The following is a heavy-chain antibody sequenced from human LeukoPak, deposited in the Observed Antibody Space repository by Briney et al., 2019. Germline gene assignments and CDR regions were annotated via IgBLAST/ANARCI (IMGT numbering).Heavy chain of an antibody. V-gene: IGHV3-7*01. J-gene: IGHJ4*02. CDR3: ARVGYSSGFPFDY. CDR2: IKQDGSEK. CDR1: GFNSEDHA. D-gene: IGHD6-19*01. Sequence: GGSLRLSCVVSGFNSEDHAMHWVRQAPGKGLEWVANIKQDGSEKYYVDSVKGRFTISRDNAKNSLYLQMNSLRAEDTAVYYCARVGYSSGFPFDYWGQGILVTVSS.